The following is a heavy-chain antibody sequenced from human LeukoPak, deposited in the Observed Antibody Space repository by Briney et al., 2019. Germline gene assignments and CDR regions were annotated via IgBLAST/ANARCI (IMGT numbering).Heavy chain of an antibody. V-gene: IGHV4-34*01. CDR2: IDHSGTT. J-gene: IGHJ6*03. D-gene: IGHD2-15*01. Sequence: PSETLSLTCAVYGGSFSGYFWSWIRQTPGKGLEWIGEIDHSGTTNYNPPLESRVTISVDRSRNQFSLKLTSVAAADTAVYYCASNGGYCSGATCRYYYFYMDVWGAGTAVAVSS. CDR3: ASNGGYCSGATCRYYYFYMDV. CDR1: GGSFSGYF.